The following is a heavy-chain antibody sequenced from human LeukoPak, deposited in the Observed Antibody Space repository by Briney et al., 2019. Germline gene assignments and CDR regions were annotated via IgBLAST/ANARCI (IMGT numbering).Heavy chain of an antibody. CDR3: ARDHNYAFDN. D-gene: IGHD1-1*01. V-gene: IGHV3-11*06. CDR2: IGISSGNT. Sequence: GGSLRLSCAASGFPFNEYSMNWFPQAPGKGLEWISYIGISSGNTKYADSVKGRFTISGDNAKKSLYLQMNSLRVEDTAVYYCARDHNYAFDNWGQGTLVTVSS. J-gene: IGHJ4*02. CDR1: GFPFNEYS.